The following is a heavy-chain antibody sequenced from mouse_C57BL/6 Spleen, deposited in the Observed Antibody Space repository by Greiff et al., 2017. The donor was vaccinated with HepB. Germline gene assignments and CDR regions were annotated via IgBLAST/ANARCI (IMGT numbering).Heavy chain of an antibody. CDR1: GYTFTSYW. D-gene: IGHD2-4*01. CDR3: AREGVYYDYFAY. CDR2: IHPNSGST. Sequence: VQLQQPGAELVKPGASVKLSCKASGYTFTSYWMHWVKQRPGQGLEWIGMIHPNSGSTNYNEKFKSKATLTVDKSSSTAYMQLSSLTSEDSAVYYCAREGVYYDYFAYWGQGTLVTVSA. V-gene: IGHV1-64*01. J-gene: IGHJ3*01.